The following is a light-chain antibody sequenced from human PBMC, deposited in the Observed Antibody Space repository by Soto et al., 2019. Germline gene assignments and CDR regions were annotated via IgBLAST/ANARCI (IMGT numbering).Light chain of an antibody. CDR2: DAS. CDR1: QSISSW. CDR3: QQYNSYSVLT. V-gene: IGKV1-5*01. Sequence: IQMTQSPSTLSESLGDRVTITCRASQSISSWLAWYQQKPGKAPKLLIYDASSLESGVPSRFSGSGSGTEFTLTISSLQPDDFATYYCQQYNSYSVLTFGGGTKVDI. J-gene: IGKJ4*01.